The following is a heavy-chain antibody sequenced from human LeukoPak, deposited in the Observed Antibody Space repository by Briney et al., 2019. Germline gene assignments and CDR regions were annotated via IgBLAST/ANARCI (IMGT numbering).Heavy chain of an antibody. J-gene: IGHJ3*02. D-gene: IGHD2-2*01. CDR2: INHSGST. CDR3: ARAVVPASDAFDI. Sequence: SETLSLTCAVYGGSFSGYYWSWIRQPPGKGLEWIGEINHSGSTNYNPSLKSRVTISVDTSKNQFSLKLSSVTAADTAVYYCARAVVPASDAFDIWGQGTMVTVSS. V-gene: IGHV4-34*01. CDR1: GGSFSGYY.